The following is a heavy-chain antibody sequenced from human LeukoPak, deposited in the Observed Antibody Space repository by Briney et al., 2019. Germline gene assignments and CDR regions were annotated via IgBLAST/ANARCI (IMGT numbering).Heavy chain of an antibody. D-gene: IGHD6-13*01. Sequence: GGSLRLSCAASGFTFSSYAMSWVRQAPGKGLEWVEVISYDGSNKYYADSVKGRFTISRDNSKNTLYLQMNSLRAEDTAVYYCARDTFSGIAAAGTILRGHRPDYWGQGTLVTVSS. CDR3: ARDTFSGIAAAGTILRGHRPDY. CDR2: ISYDGSNK. J-gene: IGHJ4*02. V-gene: IGHV3-30-3*01. CDR1: GFTFSSYA.